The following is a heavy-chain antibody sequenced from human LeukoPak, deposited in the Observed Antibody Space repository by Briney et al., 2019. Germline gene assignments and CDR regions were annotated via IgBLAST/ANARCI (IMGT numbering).Heavy chain of an antibody. J-gene: IGHJ4*02. V-gene: IGHV3-23*01. CDR2: ISGSGYTT. Sequence: GTSLRLSCAARGVTFSSYAMSLVRQAPGEGLEWVSGISGSGYTTDYADSVKGRLTISRDNCKNTQYLQMDSLRAEGAGECYCAKGRSRCSSWLHFDYWGQGTLVTVSS. CDR3: AKGRSRCSSWLHFDY. D-gene: IGHD6-13*01. CDR1: GVTFSSYA.